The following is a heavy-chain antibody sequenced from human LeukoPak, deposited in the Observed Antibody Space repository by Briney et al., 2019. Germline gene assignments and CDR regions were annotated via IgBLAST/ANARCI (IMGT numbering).Heavy chain of an antibody. CDR1: GFTFSNFF. J-gene: IGHJ4*02. V-gene: IGHV3-33*01. Sequence: GTSLRLSCAASGFTFSNFFMHWVRQAPGKGLEWVALIWYDGSKTYYVDSVKGRFTISRDNSKDTVYLQMNSLRAEDTAVYHCARARLGTVTGYYFDYWGQGIPVTVSS. CDR2: IWYDGSKT. CDR3: ARARLGTVTGYYFDY. D-gene: IGHD3-9*01.